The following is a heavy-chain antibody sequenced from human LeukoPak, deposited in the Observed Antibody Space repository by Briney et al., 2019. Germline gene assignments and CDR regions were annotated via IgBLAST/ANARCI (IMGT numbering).Heavy chain of an antibody. CDR1: GYTFTSYD. D-gene: IGHD6-19*01. CDR2: MNPNSGNT. Sequence: ASVKVSCKASGYTFTSYDINWVRQATGQGLEWMGWMNPNSGNTGYARKFQGRVTMTRNTSISTAYMELSSLRSEDTAVYYCARGRYSSGWYRIRAQYFQHWGQGTLVTVSS. J-gene: IGHJ1*01. CDR3: ARGRYSSGWYRIRAQYFQH. V-gene: IGHV1-8*01.